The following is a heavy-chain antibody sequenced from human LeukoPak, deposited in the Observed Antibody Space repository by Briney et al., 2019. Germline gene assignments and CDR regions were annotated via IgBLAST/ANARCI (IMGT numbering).Heavy chain of an antibody. D-gene: IGHD4-17*01. Sequence: SETLSLTCHVPGGSISSYYWSWIRKPAGKGLERIGRIYTSGSTNYNPSLKSRVTMSVDTSKNQFSLKLSSVTAADTAVYYCARDRGDYGDYVYFDPWGQGTLVTVSS. CDR1: GGSISSYY. J-gene: IGHJ5*02. V-gene: IGHV4-4*07. CDR2: IYTSGST. CDR3: ARDRGDYGDYVYFDP.